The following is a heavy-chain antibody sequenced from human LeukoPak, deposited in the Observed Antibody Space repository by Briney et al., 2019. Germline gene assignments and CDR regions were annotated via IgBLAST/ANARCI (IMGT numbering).Heavy chain of an antibody. Sequence: GGSLRLSCAASGFTFSSYSMNWVRQAPGKGLEWVSSISSSSSYIYYADSVKGRFTISRDNAKNTVHLQMNSLRAEDTAVYYCVRDWGYDSSGSRQKYFDAWGQGTLVTVSS. J-gene: IGHJ4*02. CDR1: GFTFSSYS. D-gene: IGHD3-22*01. CDR2: ISSSSSYI. V-gene: IGHV3-21*01. CDR3: VRDWGYDSSGSRQKYFDA.